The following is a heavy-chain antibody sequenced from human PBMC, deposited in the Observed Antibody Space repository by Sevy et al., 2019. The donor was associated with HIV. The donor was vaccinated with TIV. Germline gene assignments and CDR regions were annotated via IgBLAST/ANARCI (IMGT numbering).Heavy chain of an antibody. CDR2: IIPILGIA. V-gene: IGHV1-69*04. J-gene: IGHJ3*02. D-gene: IGHD5-12*01. CDR1: GGTFSSYA. Sequence: ASVKVSCKASGGTFSSYAISWVRQAPGQGLEWMGRIIPILGIANYAQKFQGRVTITADKSTSTAYMELSSLRSEDTAVYYCARGGMATMGDAFDIWGQGTMVTVSS. CDR3: ARGGMATMGDAFDI.